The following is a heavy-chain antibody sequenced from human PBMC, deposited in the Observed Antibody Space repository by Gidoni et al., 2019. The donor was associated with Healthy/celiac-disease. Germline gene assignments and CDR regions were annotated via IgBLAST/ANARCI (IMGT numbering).Heavy chain of an antibody. V-gene: IGHV3-15*07. D-gene: IGHD3-3*01. Sequence: EVQLVESGGGLVQPGGSLRLSCAASGFTFRNSWMNWVRPAPGKGLEWGGRIKSKSEVGTTNYAATEKGRFNISIEDSKNTLYLQMNSLKTEDTAVFYCTTGAINDDFWSGYYKAGDYWGQGTLVTVSS. J-gene: IGHJ4*02. CDR2: IKSKSEVGTT. CDR1: GFTFRNSW. CDR3: TTGAINDDFWSGYYKAGDY.